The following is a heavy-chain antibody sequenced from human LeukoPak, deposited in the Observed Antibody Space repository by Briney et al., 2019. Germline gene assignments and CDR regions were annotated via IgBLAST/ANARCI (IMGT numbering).Heavy chain of an antibody. CDR3: ATWDDDHTNWFPDGFDI. CDR1: GFTFSRPC. CDR2: IRQDGSDK. V-gene: IGHV3-7*02. Sequence: GGSLRLSCAGSGFTFSRPCLSWVRQAPGKGLEWVANIRQDGSDKYYVDSVKGRFTVSRDNAKNSLFLQMNGLRVEDTAVYYCATWDDDHTNWFPDGFDIWGRGTMVTVSS. J-gene: IGHJ3*02. D-gene: IGHD7-27*01.